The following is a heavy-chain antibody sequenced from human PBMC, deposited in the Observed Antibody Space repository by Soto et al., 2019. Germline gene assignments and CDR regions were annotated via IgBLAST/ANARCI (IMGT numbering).Heavy chain of an antibody. D-gene: IGHD2-21*02. Sequence: SVKVSCKASGGTFSSYAISWVRQAPGQGLEWMGGIIPIFGTANYAQKFQGRVTITADESTSTAYMELSSLRSEDTAAYYCARVAYCGGDCYYWFDPWGQGTLVTVSS. CDR2: IIPIFGTA. J-gene: IGHJ5*02. CDR3: ARVAYCGGDCYYWFDP. CDR1: GGTFSSYA. V-gene: IGHV1-69*13.